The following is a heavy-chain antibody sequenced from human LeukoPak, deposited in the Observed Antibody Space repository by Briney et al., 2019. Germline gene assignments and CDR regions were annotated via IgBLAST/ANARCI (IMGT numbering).Heavy chain of an antibody. Sequence: PSETLSLTCTVSGGSISSYYWSWIRQPPGKGLEWIGYIYYSGSTNYNPSLKSRVTISVDTSKNQFSLKLSPVTAADTAVYYCARLAGSWYLDPWGQGTLVTVSS. D-gene: IGHD6-13*01. CDR1: GGSISSYY. CDR3: ARLAGSWYLDP. J-gene: IGHJ5*02. CDR2: IYYSGST. V-gene: IGHV4-59*08.